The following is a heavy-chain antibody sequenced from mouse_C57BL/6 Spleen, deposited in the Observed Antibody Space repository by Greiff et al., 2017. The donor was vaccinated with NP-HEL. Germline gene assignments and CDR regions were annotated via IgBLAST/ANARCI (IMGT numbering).Heavy chain of an antibody. CDR1: GYTFTDYY. Sequence: EVQLQQSGPVLVKPGASVKMSCKASGYTFTDYYMNWVKQSHGKSLEWIGVINPYNGGTSYNQKFKGKATLTVDKSSSTAYMELNSLTSEDSAVYYGAKVAPSVEYFDVWGTGTTVTVSS. CDR3: AKVAPSVEYFDV. D-gene: IGHD1-1*01. V-gene: IGHV1-19*01. J-gene: IGHJ1*03. CDR2: INPYNGGT.